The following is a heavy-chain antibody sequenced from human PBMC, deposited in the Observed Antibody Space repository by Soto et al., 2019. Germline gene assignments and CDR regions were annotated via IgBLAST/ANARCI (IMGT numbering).Heavy chain of an antibody. CDR3: EREDYYGSGYFDY. D-gene: IGHD3-10*01. J-gene: IGHJ4*02. Sequence: XGSLKISCSASGFTFSSSDTNWVRQAPGNGLEWLSSISSGGSTIYYADSVKGRFTISRDNAKNSLYLQMNSLRAEDTAIYYWEREDYYGSGYFDYWGQGIRVTGSS. CDR1: GFTFSSSD. V-gene: IGHV3-48*03. CDR2: ISSGGSTI.